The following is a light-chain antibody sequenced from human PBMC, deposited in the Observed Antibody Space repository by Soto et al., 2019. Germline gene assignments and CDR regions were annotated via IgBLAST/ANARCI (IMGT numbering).Light chain of an antibody. Sequence: DIQTTQSPSTLSASVGDRVTITCRASQSISGWLAWYQQKPGKAPKLLIYKASSLESGAPSRFSGRGSGTEFTLTISSLQPDDFATYYCQQYDSYSSTFGQGTKVDI. CDR2: KAS. CDR3: QQYDSYSST. J-gene: IGKJ1*01. V-gene: IGKV1-5*03. CDR1: QSISGW.